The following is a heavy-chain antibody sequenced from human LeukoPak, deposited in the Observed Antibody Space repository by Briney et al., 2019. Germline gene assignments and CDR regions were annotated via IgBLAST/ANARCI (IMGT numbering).Heavy chain of an antibody. CDR1: GFTFSSYW. CDR3: AREDPSGYSSSWEFDY. Sequence: GGSLRLSCAASGFTFSSYWMHWVRQAPGKGLVWVSRINSDGSSTSYADSVKGRFTISRDNAKNTLYLQMNSLRAEDTAVYYRAREDPSGYSSSWEFDYWGQGTLVTVSS. D-gene: IGHD6-13*01. V-gene: IGHV3-74*01. J-gene: IGHJ4*02. CDR2: INSDGSST.